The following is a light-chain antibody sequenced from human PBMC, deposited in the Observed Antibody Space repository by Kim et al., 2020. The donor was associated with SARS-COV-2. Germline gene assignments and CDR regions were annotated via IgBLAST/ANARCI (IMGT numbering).Light chain of an antibody. CDR3: ETWDSHTRV. J-gene: IGLJ3*02. V-gene: IGLV4-60*03. CDR1: SGHSSNI. Sequence: QLVLTQSSSASASLGSSVKLTCSLSSGHSSNIIAWHQQQPGKAPQYLMKLERSGNYNKGSGVPDRFSGSSSGADRYLTISNLQSKDEADYYCETWDSHTRVFGGGTQLTVL. CDR2: LERSGNY.